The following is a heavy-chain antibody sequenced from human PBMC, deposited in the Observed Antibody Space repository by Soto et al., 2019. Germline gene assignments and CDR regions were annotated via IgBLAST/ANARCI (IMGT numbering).Heavy chain of an antibody. D-gene: IGHD3-3*01. J-gene: IGHJ6*02. Sequence: QVQLVESGGGVVQPGRSLRLSCAASGFTFSSYGMHWVRQAPGKGLEWVAVISYDGSNKYYADSVKGRFTISRDNSKNTLYLQMNSLRAEDTAVYYCAKGATIFGVVPLYYYYYGMDVWGQGTTVTVSS. CDR1: GFTFSSYG. CDR3: AKGATIFGVVPLYYYYYGMDV. V-gene: IGHV3-30*18. CDR2: ISYDGSNK.